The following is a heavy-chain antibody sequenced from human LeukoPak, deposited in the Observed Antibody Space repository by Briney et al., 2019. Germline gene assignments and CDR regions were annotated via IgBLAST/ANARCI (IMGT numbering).Heavy chain of an antibody. V-gene: IGHV4-34*01. CDR3: ARHHPYDFWSGWLRWFDP. Sequence: KPSETLSLTCAVYGGSFSAYYWSWIRQPPGKGLEWIGSIYYSGSTYYNPSLKSRVTISVDTSKNQFSLKLSSVTAADTAVYYCARHHPYDFWSGWLRWFDPWGQGTLVTVSS. D-gene: IGHD3-3*01. CDR1: GGSFSAYY. CDR2: IYYSGST. J-gene: IGHJ5*02.